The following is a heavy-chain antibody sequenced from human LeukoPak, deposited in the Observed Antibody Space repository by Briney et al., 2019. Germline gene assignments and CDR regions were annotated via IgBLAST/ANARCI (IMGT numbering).Heavy chain of an antibody. Sequence: GGSLRLSCAASGFTFSNYWMSWVRQAPGKGLEWVASIDQYGRAKYYVDSVRGRFTFSRDNTKNSLHLHMNSLRAEDTAVYYCARADSDGSILDYWGQGTRVIDSS. J-gene: IGHJ4*02. D-gene: IGHD5-18*01. V-gene: IGHV3-7*04. CDR1: GFTFSNYW. CDR2: IDQYGRAK. CDR3: ARADSDGSILDY.